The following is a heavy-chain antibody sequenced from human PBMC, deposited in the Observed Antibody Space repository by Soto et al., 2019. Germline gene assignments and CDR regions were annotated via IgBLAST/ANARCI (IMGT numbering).Heavy chain of an antibody. J-gene: IGHJ4*02. Sequence: SETLSLTCAVYGGSFSGYDWSWIRQPPGKGLEWIGIIYYSGSTYYNPSLKSRVTISVDTSKNQFSLKLSSVTAADTAVYSCARGGADLGSGYYFDYWGQGTLVTVSS. V-gene: IGHV4-34*01. CDR3: ARGGADLGSGYYFDY. CDR1: GGSFSGYD. D-gene: IGHD3-9*01. CDR2: IYYSGST.